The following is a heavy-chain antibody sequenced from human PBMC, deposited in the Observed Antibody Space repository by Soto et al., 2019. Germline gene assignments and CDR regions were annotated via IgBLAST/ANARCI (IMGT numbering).Heavy chain of an antibody. CDR3: AKAKNDYNWDNRPPFDY. V-gene: IGHV3-23*01. J-gene: IGHJ4*02. CDR1: GFTLRNYA. D-gene: IGHD1-20*01. Sequence: GALRLSCEASGFTLRNYAMTWVRQAPGKGLEWVSLISANDVGTYYAESVKTRFTISTDQSRNTVYLQMDSLRADDTAIYYCAKAKNDYNWDNRPPFDYWGQGTLVTVSS. CDR2: ISANDVGT.